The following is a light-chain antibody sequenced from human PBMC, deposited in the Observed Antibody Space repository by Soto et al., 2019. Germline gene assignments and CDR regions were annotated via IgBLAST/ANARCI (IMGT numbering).Light chain of an antibody. V-gene: IGLV2-14*01. CDR1: SSDIGGYNY. J-gene: IGLJ1*01. CDR2: EVT. Sequence: QSALTQPASVSGSPGQSITVSCTGTSSDIGGYNYVSWYQQHPGKAPKLMVYEVTNRPSGVSDRFSGSKSGNTASLTIPGLQADDEGYYYCSSYTSRSTLYVFGTGTKLTVL. CDR3: SSYTSRSTLYV.